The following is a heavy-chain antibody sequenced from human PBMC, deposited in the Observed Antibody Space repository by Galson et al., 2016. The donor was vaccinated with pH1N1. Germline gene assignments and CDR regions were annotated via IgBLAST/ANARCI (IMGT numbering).Heavy chain of an antibody. V-gene: IGHV1-46*01. CDR2: IDPSAGTT. CDR1: GYSVTSYY. Sequence: SCKASGYSVTSYYMHWVRQAPGQGLEWMGIIDPSAGTTTYSQKFHGRISLTRDTSTNSVHMELSTLRHDDSAIYFCARRYYFDYWGQGTLVTVSS. J-gene: IGHJ4*02. CDR3: ARRYYFDY.